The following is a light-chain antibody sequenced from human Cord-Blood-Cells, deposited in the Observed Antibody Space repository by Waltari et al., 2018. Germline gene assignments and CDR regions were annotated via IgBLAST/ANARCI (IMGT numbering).Light chain of an antibody. J-gene: IGLJ1*01. CDR2: DVS. CDR1: SSDVGGYNY. Sequence: QSALTQPASVSGSPGQSITISCTGTSSDVGGYNYVSWYQQHPGKAPKLMIYDVSNRPSGVSNRFSCSESGNTASLTISGLQAEDEADYYCSSYTSSSTLCVFGTGTKVTVL. CDR3: SSYTSSSTLCV. V-gene: IGLV2-14*01.